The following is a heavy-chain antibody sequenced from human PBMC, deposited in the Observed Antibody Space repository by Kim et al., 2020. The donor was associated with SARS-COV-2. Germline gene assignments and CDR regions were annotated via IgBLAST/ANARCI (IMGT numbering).Heavy chain of an antibody. CDR3: SRESQQDY. CDR1: GFSFSSYE. CDR2: ITDAGRRM. J-gene: IGHJ4*02. Sequence: GGSLRLSCVASGFSFSSYEMNWVSHAPGEGLKWVSHITDAGRRMYYADSVKGRVTISRDNTKNSLSLQMNSLRAEDTAIYYCSRESQQDYWGQGTLVTVSS. D-gene: IGHD6-13*01. V-gene: IGHV3-48*03.